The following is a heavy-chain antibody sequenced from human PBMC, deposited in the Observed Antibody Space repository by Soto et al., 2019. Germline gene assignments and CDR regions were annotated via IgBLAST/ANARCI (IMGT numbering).Heavy chain of an antibody. V-gene: IGHV3-30-3*01. D-gene: IGHD3-3*01. Sequence: QVQLVESGGGVVQPGRSLRLSCAASGFTFSSYALHWVRQAPGRGREGGAVISLDGSNKYYADSVKGRFTISRDNSKNTLYLQMNSLRAEDTAVYYCARDIRDYDFWSGVTDRGYYYYGMDVWGQGTTVTVSS. CDR1: GFTFSSYA. J-gene: IGHJ6*02. CDR3: ARDIRDYDFWSGVTDRGYYYYGMDV. CDR2: ISLDGSNK.